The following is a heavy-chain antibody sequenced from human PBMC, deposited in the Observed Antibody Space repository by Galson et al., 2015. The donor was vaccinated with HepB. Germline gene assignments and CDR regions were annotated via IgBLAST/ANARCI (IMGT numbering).Heavy chain of an antibody. J-gene: IGHJ4*02. V-gene: IGHV3-21*01. D-gene: IGHD6-19*01. CDR1: GFTFSSYS. CDR2: TRSSSSYI. Sequence: SLRLSCAASGFTFSSYSMNWVRQAPGKGLEWVSSTRSSSSYIYYADSVKGRFTISRGNAQNSLYLQMNSLRAEDTAVYYCAREISGWYPAGGFWGQGTLVTVSS. CDR3: AREISGWYPAGGF.